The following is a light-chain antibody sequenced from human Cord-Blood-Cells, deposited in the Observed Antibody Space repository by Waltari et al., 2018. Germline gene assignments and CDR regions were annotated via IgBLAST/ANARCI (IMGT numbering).Light chain of an antibody. V-gene: IGLV3-19*01. CDR1: SLRSYY. Sequence: SSELTQDPAVSVALGQTVRITCQGDSLRSYYASWYQQNPGQAPVLVVSGKNNRPSGIPDRLSGSSSGNTASWTITGAQAEDEADYYCNSRDSSGNHVVFGGGTKLTVL. CDR3: NSRDSSGNHVV. CDR2: GKN. J-gene: IGLJ2*01.